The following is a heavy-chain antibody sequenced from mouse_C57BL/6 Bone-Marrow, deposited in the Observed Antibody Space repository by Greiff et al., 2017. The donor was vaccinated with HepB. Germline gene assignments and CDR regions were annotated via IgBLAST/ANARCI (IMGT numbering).Heavy chain of an antibody. CDR1: GYAFSSSW. CDR2: IYPGDGDT. J-gene: IGHJ4*01. V-gene: IGHV1-82*01. Sequence: QVQLQQSGPELVKPGASVKISCKASGYAFSSSWMNWVKQRPGKGLEWIGRIYPGDGDTNYNGKFKGKATLTADKSSSTAYMQLSSLTSEDSAVYFCARKGYGSFYYYAMDYWGQGTSVTVSS. D-gene: IGHD1-1*01. CDR3: ARKGYGSFYYYAMDY.